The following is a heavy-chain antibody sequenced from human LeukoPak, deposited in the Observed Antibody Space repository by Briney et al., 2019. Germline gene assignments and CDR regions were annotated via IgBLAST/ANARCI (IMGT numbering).Heavy chain of an antibody. V-gene: IGHV3-30-3*01. Sequence: GGSLRLSCAVSGFSFRNYAMHWVRQAPGKALEWVAVTSSDEINKYYADSVKGRFTISRDNSKNTLYLQMNSLRVEDTALYYCARGGGWLFGDYYGMDVWGQGTTVTVSS. CDR1: GFSFRNYA. D-gene: IGHD3-22*01. CDR2: TSSDEINK. J-gene: IGHJ6*02. CDR3: ARGGGWLFGDYYGMDV.